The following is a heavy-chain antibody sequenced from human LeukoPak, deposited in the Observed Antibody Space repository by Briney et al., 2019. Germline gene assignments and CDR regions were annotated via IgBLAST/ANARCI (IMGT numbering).Heavy chain of an antibody. V-gene: IGHV4-39*07. D-gene: IGHD3-3*01. CDR1: GGSISSSSYY. CDR3: ARVHYDFWSGYLNYMDV. CDR2: IYHSGST. J-gene: IGHJ6*03. Sequence: PSETLSLTCTVSGGSISSSSYYWGWIRQPPGKGLEWIGSIYHSGSTYYNPSLKSRVTISVDTSKNQFSLKLSSVTAADTAVYYCARVHYDFWSGYLNYMDVWGKGTTVTVSS.